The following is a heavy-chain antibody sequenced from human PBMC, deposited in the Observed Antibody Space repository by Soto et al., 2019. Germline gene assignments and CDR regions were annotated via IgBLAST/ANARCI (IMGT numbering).Heavy chain of an antibody. CDR1: GGSISSYY. CDR3: ARAQDSSGASFGY. CDR2: IYYSGST. Sequence: SETLSLTCTVSGGSISSYYWSWIRQPPGKGLEWIGYIYYSGSTNYNPSLKSRVTISVDTSKNQFSLKLSSVTAADTAVYYCARAQDSSGASFGYWGQGTLVTVSS. V-gene: IGHV4-59*01. D-gene: IGHD6-6*01. J-gene: IGHJ4*02.